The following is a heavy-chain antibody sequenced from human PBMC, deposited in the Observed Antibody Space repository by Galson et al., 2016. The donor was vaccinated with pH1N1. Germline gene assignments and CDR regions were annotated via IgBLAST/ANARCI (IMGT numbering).Heavy chain of an antibody. J-gene: IGHJ4*02. V-gene: IGHV3-23*01. CDR3: AKGGHYSSFDS. Sequence: SLRLSCAASGLTFSSYAMSWVRQAPGKGLEWVSTISGSGFTTFFADSVKGRFTISRDNSKNTFHLQLNSLRAEDTAIYYCAKGGHYSSFDSWGQGTLVTVSS. D-gene: IGHD4-11*01. CDR2: ISGSGFTT. CDR1: GLTFSSYA.